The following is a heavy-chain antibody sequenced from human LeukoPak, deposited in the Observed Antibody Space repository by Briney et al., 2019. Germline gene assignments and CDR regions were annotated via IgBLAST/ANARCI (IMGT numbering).Heavy chain of an antibody. V-gene: IGHV3-15*01. CDR2: IKRTTDGGTA. D-gene: IGHD1-26*01. CDR1: RVPLCKAW. Sequence: GGSLRHSCPASRVPLCKAWSSSVRQAPGKGLEWVGRIKRTTDGGTADYAAPVRGRFTISRDDSKNTLFLQMNSLKTEDTGVYSCASCGFPPYWFVPRGEGTLVTVSS. CDR3: ASCGFPPYWFVP. J-gene: IGHJ5*02.